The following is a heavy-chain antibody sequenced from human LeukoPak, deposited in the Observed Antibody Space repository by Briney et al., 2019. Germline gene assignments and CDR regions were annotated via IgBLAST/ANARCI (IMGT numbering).Heavy chain of an antibody. Sequence: ASVKVSCKASGYTFTSYGISRVRQAPGQGLEWMGWISAYNGNTNYAQKLQGRVTMTTDTSTSTAYMELRSLRSDDTAVYYCAREFIYDSSGYYSTYYYGMDVWGQGTTVTVSS. V-gene: IGHV1-18*01. CDR3: AREFIYDSSGYYSTYYYGMDV. D-gene: IGHD3-22*01. CDR2: ISAYNGNT. CDR1: GYTFTSYG. J-gene: IGHJ6*02.